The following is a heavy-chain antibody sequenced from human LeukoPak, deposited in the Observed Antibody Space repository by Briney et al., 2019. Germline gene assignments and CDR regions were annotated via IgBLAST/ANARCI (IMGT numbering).Heavy chain of an antibody. D-gene: IGHD2-21*02. CDR1: GDSISSGSYY. J-gene: IGHJ3*02. CDR2: IYTSGSTINNPSLKNT. Sequence: SETLSLTCTVSGDSISSGSYYWTCIRQPAGKGLEWIGRIYTSGSTINNPSLKNTNYNPSLKRRLTMSVDRSKKQSSLKMTSVTAADTAMYYCARDTALWTFDIWGQGTMVTVSS. V-gene: IGHV4-61*02. CDR3: ARDTALWTFDI.